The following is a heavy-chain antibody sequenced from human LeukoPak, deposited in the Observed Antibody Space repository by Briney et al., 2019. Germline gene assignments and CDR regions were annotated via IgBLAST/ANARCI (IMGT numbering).Heavy chain of an antibody. Sequence: GASVKVSCQTSGYIFTGHHIHWLRQAPGQGLEWMGWIKPNTGDTKFEQKFQGRVTMTTDTSTKTVYMELSGLRSDDTAVYFCARDRNVVIPAAYFDVWGQGTLVTVSS. CDR1: GYIFTGHH. J-gene: IGHJ4*02. CDR3: ARDRNVVIPAAYFDV. D-gene: IGHD2-2*01. V-gene: IGHV1-2*02. CDR2: IKPNTGDT.